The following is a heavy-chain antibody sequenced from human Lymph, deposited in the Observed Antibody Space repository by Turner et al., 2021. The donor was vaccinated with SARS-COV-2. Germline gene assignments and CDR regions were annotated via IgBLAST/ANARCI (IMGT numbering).Heavy chain of an antibody. V-gene: IGHV3-23*01. J-gene: IGHJ6*02. CDR2: IRGRGGST. D-gene: IGHD2-2*02. Sequence: EVQLLESGGVLLQPGGSLRLSCAASGFSFSSYGMSWVRQAPGKGLEWVAVIRGRGGSTYYADYVKGRFNISRDNSKNTLYLQMNSLRAEDTAVYYCAKDRVVPPAIWNYYYYYGMDVWGQGTTVTVSS. CDR3: AKDRVVPPAIWNYYYYYGMDV. CDR1: GFSFSSYG.